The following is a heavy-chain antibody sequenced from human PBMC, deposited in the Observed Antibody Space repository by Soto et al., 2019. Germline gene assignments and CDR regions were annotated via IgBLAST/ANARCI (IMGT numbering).Heavy chain of an antibody. CDR1: GYTFTSYD. D-gene: IGHD1-1*01. Sequence: ASVKVSCKASGYTFTSYDIYWVRQATGQGLEWMGWMNPNTGNSGYAQKFQGRITVTSDTSINTVHMELSSLRSEDTAVYYCARRAETNGWNGFGADKYYFDFWGQGTLVTVSS. CDR3: ARRAETNGWNGFGADKYYFDF. CDR2: MNPNTGNS. V-gene: IGHV1-8*01. J-gene: IGHJ4*02.